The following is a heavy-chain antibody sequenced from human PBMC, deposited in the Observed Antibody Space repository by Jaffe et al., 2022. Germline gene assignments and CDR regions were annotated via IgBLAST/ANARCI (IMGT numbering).Heavy chain of an antibody. J-gene: IGHJ3*02. Sequence: EVQLVESGGGLVQPGGSLRLSCAASGFTFSSYSMNWVRQAPGKGLEWVSYISSSSSTIYYADSVKGRFTISRDNAKNSLYLQMNSLRAEDTAVYYCARDPGEYSSSSGAFDIWGQGTMVTVSS. V-gene: IGHV3-48*01. CDR1: GFTFSSYS. CDR3: ARDPGEYSSSSGAFDI. CDR2: ISSSSSTI. D-gene: IGHD6-6*01.